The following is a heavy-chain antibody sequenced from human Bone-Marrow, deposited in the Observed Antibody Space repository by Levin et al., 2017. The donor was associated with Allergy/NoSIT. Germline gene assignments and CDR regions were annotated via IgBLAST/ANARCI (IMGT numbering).Heavy chain of an antibody. CDR2: ISGSGGST. CDR1: GFTFSSYA. V-gene: IGHV3-23*01. J-gene: IGHJ5*02. D-gene: IGHD3-22*01. CDR3: AKDAGYRYYDSSGDHNWFDP. Sequence: PGGSLRLSCAASGFTFSSYAMSWVRQAPGKGLEWVSAISGSGGSTYYADSVKGRFTISRDNSKNTLYLQMNSLRAEDTAVYYCAKDAGYRYYDSSGDHNWFDPWGQGTLVTVSS.